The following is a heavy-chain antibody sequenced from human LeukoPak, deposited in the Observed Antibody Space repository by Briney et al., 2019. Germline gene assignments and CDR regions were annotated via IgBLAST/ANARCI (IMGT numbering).Heavy chain of an antibody. CDR2: INWDGGST. V-gene: IGHV3-20*04. CDR1: GFTFDDYG. D-gene: IGHD6-6*01. Sequence: GGSLRLSCAASGFTFDDYGMSWVRQVPGKGLEWVSGINWDGGSTGYADSVKGRFTISRDNAKNSLYLQMNSLRAEDTALYYCARVEYSNSLDYWGQGTLVTVSS. J-gene: IGHJ4*02. CDR3: ARVEYSNSLDY.